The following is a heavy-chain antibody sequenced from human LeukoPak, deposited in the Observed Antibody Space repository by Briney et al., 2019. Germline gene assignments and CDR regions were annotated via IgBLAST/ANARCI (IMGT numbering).Heavy chain of an antibody. J-gene: IGHJ4*02. D-gene: IGHD2/OR15-2a*01. CDR2: ISAYDDKR. CDR3: ARVLVKTRGNYFHDDY. Sequence: ASVKVSCKASGYTFTSYGISWVRQAPGQGLEWMGWISAYDDKRNSVQRFQDRITMTTDTSTSTSYLELRNLRSDDTAVYYCARVLVKTRGNYFHDDYWGQGTLVTVSS. V-gene: IGHV1-18*01. CDR1: GYTFTSYG.